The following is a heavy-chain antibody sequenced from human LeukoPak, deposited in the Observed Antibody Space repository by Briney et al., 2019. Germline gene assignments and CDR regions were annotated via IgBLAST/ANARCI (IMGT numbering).Heavy chain of an antibody. J-gene: IGHJ6*02. CDR2: IIPIFGTA. CDR1: GGTFSSYA. CDR3: ARGGDSSRYYYYYGMDV. Sequence: GASVKVSCKASGGTFSSYAISWVRQAPGQGLEWMGGIIPIFGTANYAQKFQGRVTITADESTSTAYMELSSLRSEDTAVYYCARGGDSSRYYYYYGMDVWGQGTTVTVSS. D-gene: IGHD6-13*01. V-gene: IGHV1-69*13.